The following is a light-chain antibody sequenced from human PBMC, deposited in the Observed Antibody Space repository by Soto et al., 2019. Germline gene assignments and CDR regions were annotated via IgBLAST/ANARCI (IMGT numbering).Light chain of an antibody. J-gene: IGKJ1*01. Sequence: EIVLTQSPATLSLSPWERAILSCRASQSVSTFLAWFQQKPGQPPRLLIYNASNRATGIPARFSGSGSGTDFTLTISRREPEDFAGYYCQQYGNSPQTFGQGTKVDI. CDR1: QSVSTF. V-gene: IGKV3-11*01. CDR2: NAS. CDR3: QQYGNSPQT.